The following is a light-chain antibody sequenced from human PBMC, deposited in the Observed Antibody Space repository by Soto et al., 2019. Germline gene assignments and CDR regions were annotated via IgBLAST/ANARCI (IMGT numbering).Light chain of an antibody. CDR3: AAWDDSLSGPL. J-gene: IGLJ2*01. CDR1: SSNIGSNY. V-gene: IGLV1-47*01. CDR2: GNN. Sequence: QSVLTQSPSASETPGQRVTISCSGSSSNIGSNYVYWYQQLPGAAPKLLIYGNNQRPSGVPDRFSGSKSGTSASLAISGLRSEDEADYYCAAWDDSLSGPLFGGGTKLTVL.